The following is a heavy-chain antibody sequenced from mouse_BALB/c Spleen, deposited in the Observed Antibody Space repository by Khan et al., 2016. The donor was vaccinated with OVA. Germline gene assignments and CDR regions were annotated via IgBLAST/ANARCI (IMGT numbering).Heavy chain of an antibody. CDR1: GYSITSDYA. Sequence: EVQLLETGPGLVKPSQSLSLTCTVTGYSITSDYAWNWIRQFPGNKLEWMGYISYSGSTTYNPSLKSRISITRDTSKNQFFLQLNSVTTEDTATYYCAGWFTYWGQGTLVTVSA. CDR2: ISYSGST. J-gene: IGHJ3*01. V-gene: IGHV3-2*02. CDR3: AGWFTY.